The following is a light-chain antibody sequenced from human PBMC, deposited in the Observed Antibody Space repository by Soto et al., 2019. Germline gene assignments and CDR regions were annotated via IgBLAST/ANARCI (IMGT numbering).Light chain of an antibody. CDR1: SNDVGGYNY. CDR3: CSYAGSYSLV. V-gene: IGLV2-11*01. CDR2: DVA. J-gene: IGLJ2*01. Sequence: QSALTQPRSVSGSPGQSVTLSCTGTSNDVGGYNYVSWYQQYPGKAPTLLVFDVAKRPSGVPDRFSGSKSGNTASLIISGLQAEDEADYYCCSYAGSYSLVFGGGTKLTVL.